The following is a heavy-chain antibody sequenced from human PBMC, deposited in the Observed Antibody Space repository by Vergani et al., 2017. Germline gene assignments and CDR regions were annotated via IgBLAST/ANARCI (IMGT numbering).Heavy chain of an antibody. J-gene: IGHJ4*02. D-gene: IGHD4-17*01. CDR3: AREGDYGDYVFDY. Sequence: EVQLVESGGGLVKPGGSLRLSCAASGFTFSSYWMSWVRQAPGKGLEWVANIKQDGSEKYYVDSVKGRFTISRDNAKNSLYLQMNSLRAEDTAVYYCAREGDYGDYVFDYWGQGTLVTVSS. CDR1: GFTFSSYW. V-gene: IGHV3-7*01. CDR2: IKQDGSEK.